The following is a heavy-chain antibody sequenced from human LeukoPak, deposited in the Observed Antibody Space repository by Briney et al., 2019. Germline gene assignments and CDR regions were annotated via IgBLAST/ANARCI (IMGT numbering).Heavy chain of an antibody. Sequence: SETLSLTCTVSGGSISSYYWSWIRQPAGKGLEWIGRIYTSGSTNYNPSLKSRVTMSVDTSKSQFSLKLSSVTAADTAVYYCARDRAEDYGSGSYYTPDWFDPWGQGTLVTVSS. CDR3: ARDRAEDYGSGSYYTPDWFDP. CDR1: GGSISSYY. CDR2: IYTSGST. J-gene: IGHJ5*02. V-gene: IGHV4-4*07. D-gene: IGHD3-10*01.